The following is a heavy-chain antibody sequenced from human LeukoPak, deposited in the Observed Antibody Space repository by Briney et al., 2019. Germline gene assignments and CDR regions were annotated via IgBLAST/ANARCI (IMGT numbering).Heavy chain of an antibody. CDR1: GGSVSTYY. J-gene: IGHJ4*02. Sequence: GTLSLTCTVSGGSVSTYYWSWIRQPPGKELEWIGHVSHSGNNNYNPSLQSRLPMSFDTSKNHFSLRLRSVNAAGTVVYYCAIEGSGWSFDYWGQGSLVTVSS. V-gene: IGHV4-59*02. CDR3: AIEGSGWSFDY. D-gene: IGHD6-19*01. CDR2: VSHSGNN.